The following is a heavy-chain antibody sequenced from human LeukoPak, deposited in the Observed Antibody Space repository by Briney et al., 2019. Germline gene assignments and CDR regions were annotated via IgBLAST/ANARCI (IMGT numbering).Heavy chain of an antibody. V-gene: IGHV3-30-3*01. CDR3: ARDIPAMYSSSWTLDY. Sequence: GGSLRLSCASSGFIFSSYVMHRVRQAPGKGLEWVAVISYDGSNKYYADSVKGRFTISRDNSKKTLYLQVNSLRAEDTAVYYCARDIPAMYSSSWTLDYWGQGTLVTVSS. CDR2: ISYDGSNK. CDR1: GFIFSSYV. J-gene: IGHJ4*02. D-gene: IGHD6-13*01.